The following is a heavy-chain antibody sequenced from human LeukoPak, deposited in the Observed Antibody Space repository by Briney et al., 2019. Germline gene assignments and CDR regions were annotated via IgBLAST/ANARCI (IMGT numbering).Heavy chain of an antibody. CDR2: ITGSGDRT. J-gene: IGHJ4*02. D-gene: IGHD3-16*01. V-gene: IGHV3-23*01. Sequence: PGGSLRLSCAASGIIFSSYAMSWFRQTPGKGREWVSAITGSGDRTYYADSVKGRFTISRDNSKNTLYLQMNSLRAEDTAVYYCAKDPFFYFDYWGQGTLVTVSS. CDR1: GIIFSSYA. CDR3: AKDPFFYFDY.